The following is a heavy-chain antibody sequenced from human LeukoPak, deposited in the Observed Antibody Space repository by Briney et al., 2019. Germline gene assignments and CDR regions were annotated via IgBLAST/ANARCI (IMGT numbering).Heavy chain of an antibody. CDR2: ISAYNGNT. V-gene: IGHV1-18*01. J-gene: IGHJ4*02. D-gene: IGHD1-26*01. Sequence: ASVKVSCKTSGYTFTSYGISWVRRAPGQGLEWMGWISAYNGNTNYAQKLQDRVTMTTDTSTSTAYMELRSLRSDDTAVYYCARDLGIYSSLDYWGQGTLVTVSS. CDR3: ARDLGIYSSLDY. CDR1: GYTFTSYG.